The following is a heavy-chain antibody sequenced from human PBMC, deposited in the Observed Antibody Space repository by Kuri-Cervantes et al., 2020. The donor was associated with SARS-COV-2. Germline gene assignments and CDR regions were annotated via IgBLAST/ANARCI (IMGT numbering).Heavy chain of an antibody. Sequence: SETLSLTCTVSGGSISSYYWSWIRQPPGKGLEWIGYIYYSGSTYYNPSLKSRVTISVDTSKNQFSLKLSSVTAADTAVYYCARYRAFGAWADAFDIWGQGTMVTVSS. CDR3: ARYRAFGAWADAFDI. CDR2: IYYSGST. J-gene: IGHJ3*02. CDR1: GGSISSYY. D-gene: IGHD3-10*01. V-gene: IGHV4-59*08.